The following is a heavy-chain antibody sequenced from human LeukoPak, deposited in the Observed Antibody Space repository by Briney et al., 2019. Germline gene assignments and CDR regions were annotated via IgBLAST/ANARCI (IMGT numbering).Heavy chain of an antibody. V-gene: IGHV1-2*04. D-gene: IGHD4/OR15-4a*01. CDR1: GYPFTGYY. CDR3: TSGADFDY. J-gene: IGHJ4*02. CDR2: INPNTDDT. Sequence: GASVKVSCSASGYPFTGYYLHWVRQAPGQGLEWLGCINPNTDDTQYAQKFYDSVTMTSDTAFNTAYLELRSLTSGDTAVYFCTSGADFDYWGQGTQVTVSS.